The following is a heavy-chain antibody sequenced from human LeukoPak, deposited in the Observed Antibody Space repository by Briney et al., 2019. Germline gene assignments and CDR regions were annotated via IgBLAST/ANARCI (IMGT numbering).Heavy chain of an antibody. J-gene: IGHJ6*03. CDR1: GYTFTSYD. V-gene: IGHV1-8*01. CDR3: ATQPIAARPYYYYYMDV. CDR2: MNPNSGNT. Sequence: GASVKVSCKASGYTFTSYDINWVRQATGQGLEWMGWMNPNSGNTGYAQKFQGRVTMTRNTSISTAYMELSSLRSEDTAVYYCATQPIAARPYYYYYMDVWGKGTTVTVSS. D-gene: IGHD6-6*01.